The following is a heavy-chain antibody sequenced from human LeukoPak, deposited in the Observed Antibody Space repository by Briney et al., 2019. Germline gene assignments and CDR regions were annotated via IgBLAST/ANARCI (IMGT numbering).Heavy chain of an antibody. Sequence: GGSLRLSCVASGFSFLNYWMTWVRQAPGKGLEWVANIKQDGSDKYYVDSVKGRFTISRDNAKNSLYLQMNSLRAEDTAVYYCARVKSGYIKPGFDYWGQGTLVTVSS. CDR1: GFSFLNYW. J-gene: IGHJ4*02. CDR2: IKQDGSDK. CDR3: ARVKSGYIKPGFDY. D-gene: IGHD5-12*01. V-gene: IGHV3-7*01.